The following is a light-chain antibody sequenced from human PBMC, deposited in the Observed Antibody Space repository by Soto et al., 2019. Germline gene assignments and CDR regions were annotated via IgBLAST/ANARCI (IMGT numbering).Light chain of an antibody. J-gene: IGKJ3*01. Sequence: EIVMTQSPATLSVSPGETATLSCRASQSVSTNLAWYQQKVGQTPRLLVYGASTRATGVPPRFSGSGSGTEFTLTISSLQSEDVAVYFCQQYNDWPPIFTLGPGTKVDFK. CDR1: QSVSTN. CDR3: QQYNDWPPIFT. CDR2: GAS. V-gene: IGKV3-15*01.